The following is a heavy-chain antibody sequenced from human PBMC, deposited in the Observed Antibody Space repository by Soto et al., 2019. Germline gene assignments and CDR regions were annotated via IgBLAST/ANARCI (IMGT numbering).Heavy chain of an antibody. J-gene: IGHJ5*02. CDR1: GFTFSSYS. CDR2: ISSSSTTK. CDR3: ARDGCSGSNCLNWFDP. V-gene: IGHV3-48*01. D-gene: IGHD2-15*01. Sequence: SGGSLRLSCAASGFTFSSYSMNWVRQAPGKGLEWASYISSSSTTKYYADSVKGRFTISRDNAKNSLYLQMNSLRAEDTAVYYCARDGCSGSNCLNWFDPWGQGTLVTVSS.